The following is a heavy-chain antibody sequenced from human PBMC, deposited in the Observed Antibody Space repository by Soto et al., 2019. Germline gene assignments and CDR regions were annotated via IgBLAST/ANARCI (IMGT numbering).Heavy chain of an antibody. V-gene: IGHV3-13*04. J-gene: IGHJ4*02. CDR1: GFTFSSYD. CDR2: FGSSGDT. CDR3: ARGGASHNSGYYYFGL. D-gene: IGHD3-22*01. Sequence: EVQLEESGGGLVQPGGSLRLSCAASGFTFSSYDMHWVRQVTGKGLEWVSTFGSSGDTYYPGSLKGRFTISRANAKNSLYLQRNSLRAEDTAVYYCARGGASHNSGYYYFGLWGQGTLVTVSS.